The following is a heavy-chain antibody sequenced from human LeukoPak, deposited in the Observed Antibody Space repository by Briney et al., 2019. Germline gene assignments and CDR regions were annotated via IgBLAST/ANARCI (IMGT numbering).Heavy chain of an antibody. CDR2: ISAYNGNT. Sequence: ASVKVSCKASGYTFTSYGISWVRQAPGQGLEWMGWISAYNGNTNYAQKLQGRVTMITDTSTSTAYMELRSLRSDDTAVYYCARGNGYCSSTSCYDYYYYGMDVWGQGTTVTVSS. J-gene: IGHJ6*02. CDR3: ARGNGYCSSTSCYDYYYYGMDV. V-gene: IGHV1-18*01. D-gene: IGHD2-2*03. CDR1: GYTFTSYG.